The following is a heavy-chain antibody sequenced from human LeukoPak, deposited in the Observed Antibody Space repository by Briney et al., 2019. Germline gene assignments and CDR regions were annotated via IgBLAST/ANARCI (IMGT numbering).Heavy chain of an antibody. J-gene: IGHJ4*02. V-gene: IGHV1-18*01. Sequence: ASVKVSCKASGYTFTSYGISWVRQAPGQGLEWMGWISAYNGNTNYAQKLQGRVTMTTDTSTSTAYMELRSLRSDDTAVYCCARIRVAAAFRQNFDYWGQGTLVTVSS. CDR3: ARIRVAAAFRQNFDY. CDR2: ISAYNGNT. CDR1: GYTFTSYG. D-gene: IGHD6-13*01.